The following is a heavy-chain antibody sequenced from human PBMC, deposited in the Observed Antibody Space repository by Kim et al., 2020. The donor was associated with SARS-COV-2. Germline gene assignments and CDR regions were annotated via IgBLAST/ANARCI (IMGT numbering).Heavy chain of an antibody. CDR3: ARGGVVDY. D-gene: IGHD3-3*01. J-gene: IGHJ4*02. V-gene: IGHV3-74*01. CDR2: GSST. Sequence: GSSTSYAYPVKGRFTISRDNAKNTLYLQMNILRAEDTAVYYCARGGVVDYWGQGTLVTVSS.